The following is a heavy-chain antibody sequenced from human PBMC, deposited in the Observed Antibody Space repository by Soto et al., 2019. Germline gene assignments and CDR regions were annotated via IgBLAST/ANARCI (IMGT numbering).Heavy chain of an antibody. V-gene: IGHV3-74*01. CDR1: GFIFSNYW. Sequence: HPGGSLRLSCEASGFIFSNYWMHWVRQTPGTGLVWVSRISNDGSITNYADSVKGRFTISRDNAKNTLYLQMNSLRAEDTAVYYCGKGRSYYYYYGVDVWGQGTTVTVSS. CDR3: GKGRSYYYYYGVDV. CDR2: ISNDGSIT. D-gene: IGHD1-26*01. J-gene: IGHJ6*02.